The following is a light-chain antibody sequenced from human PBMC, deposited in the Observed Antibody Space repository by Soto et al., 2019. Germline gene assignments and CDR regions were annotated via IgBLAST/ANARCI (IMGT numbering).Light chain of an antibody. CDR1: QTISTW. CDR3: QQYNSYSALT. CDR2: DAS. V-gene: IGKV1-5*01. J-gene: IGKJ4*01. Sequence: DIQVTQSPPTLSASVGDRVTITCRASQTISTWMAWYQQKPGKAPKLLIYDASSLESGVPSRFSGSGSGTEFTLTISSLQPDDFATYYCQQYNSYSALTFGGGTKVDIK.